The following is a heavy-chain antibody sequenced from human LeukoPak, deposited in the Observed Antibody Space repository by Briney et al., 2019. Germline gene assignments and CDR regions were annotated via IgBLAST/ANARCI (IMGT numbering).Heavy chain of an antibody. CDR3: ARGIIGYYFDY. CDR2: ISAYGNT. J-gene: IGHJ4*02. V-gene: IGHV1-18*01. CDR1: GYTFSSYG. Sequence: ASVKVSCKAFGYTFSSYGISWVRQAPGQGLEWMGLISAYGNTNYAQNLQGRVAMTTDTSTSTAYMELRSLRSDDTAVYYCARGIIGYYFDYWGQGTLVTVSS. D-gene: IGHD2-15*01.